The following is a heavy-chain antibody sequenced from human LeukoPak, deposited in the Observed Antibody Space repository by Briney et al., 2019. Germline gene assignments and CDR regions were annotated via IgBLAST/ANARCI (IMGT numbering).Heavy chain of an antibody. V-gene: IGHV4-34*01. CDR3: ATSFSGSYYNWFDP. J-gene: IGHJ5*02. D-gene: IGHD1-26*01. CDR2: INHSGST. Sequence: SETLSLTCAVSGGSFSGYYWSWIRQPPGKGLEWIGEINHSGSTNYNPSLKSRVTISVDTSKNQFSLKLSSVTAADTAVYYCATSFSGSYYNWFDPWGQGTLVTVSS. CDR1: GGSFSGYY.